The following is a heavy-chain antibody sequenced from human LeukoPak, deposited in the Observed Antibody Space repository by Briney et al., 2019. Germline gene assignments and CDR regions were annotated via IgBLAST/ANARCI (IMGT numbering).Heavy chain of an antibody. V-gene: IGHV1-18*01. Sequence: ASVKVSCKASGYTFTSYGISWVRQAPGQGLEWMGWISAYNGNTNYAQKLQGRVTMTTDTSTSTAYMELRSLRSDDTAVYYCAREGDIVVVPAAINAFGIWGQGTMVTVSS. CDR1: GYTFTSYG. CDR3: AREGDIVVVPAAINAFGI. J-gene: IGHJ3*02. CDR2: ISAYNGNT. D-gene: IGHD2-2*02.